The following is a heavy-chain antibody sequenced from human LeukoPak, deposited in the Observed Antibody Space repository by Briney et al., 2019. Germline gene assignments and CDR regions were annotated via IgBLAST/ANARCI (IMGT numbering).Heavy chain of an antibody. Sequence: SETLSLTCTVSGGSITTDCWIWIRQPPGKGLEWIAYIYTSGLTKYNPSLKSRGTISVDPSKNQLSLKLNSVTAADTAAYYCARRTPGPQLDEYVAYYFDLWGQGTLVTVSS. CDR2: IYTSGLT. CDR1: GGSITTDC. J-gene: IGHJ4*02. CDR3: ARRTPGPQLDEYVAYYFDL. D-gene: IGHD3/OR15-3a*01. V-gene: IGHV4-4*09.